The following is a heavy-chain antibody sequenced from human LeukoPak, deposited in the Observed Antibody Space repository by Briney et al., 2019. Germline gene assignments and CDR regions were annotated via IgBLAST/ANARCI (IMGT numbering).Heavy chain of an antibody. D-gene: IGHD3-10*01. CDR2: IYNSGST. Sequence: SETLSLTCTVSGGSISSYYWSWIRQPAGKGLEWIGRIYNSGSTNYNPSLKSRVTMSVDTSKNQFSLKLSSVTAADTAVYYCARDVRRAYYGSGSSYWFDPWGQGTLVTVSS. V-gene: IGHV4-4*07. J-gene: IGHJ5*02. CDR1: GGSISSYY. CDR3: ARDVRRAYYGSGSSYWFDP.